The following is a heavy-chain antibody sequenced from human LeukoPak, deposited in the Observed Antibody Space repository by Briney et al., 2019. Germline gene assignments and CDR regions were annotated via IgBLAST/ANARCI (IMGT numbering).Heavy chain of an antibody. Sequence: SETLSLTCTVSGGSISNYYWSWIRQPPGKGLEWIGYIYYSGSTNYNPSLKSRVTISVDTSKNQFSLKLSSVTAADTAVYYCARGEHSVAVWGQGTLVTVSS. J-gene: IGHJ4*02. V-gene: IGHV4-59*01. D-gene: IGHD1/OR15-1a*01. CDR2: IYYSGST. CDR1: GGSISNYY. CDR3: ARGEHSVAV.